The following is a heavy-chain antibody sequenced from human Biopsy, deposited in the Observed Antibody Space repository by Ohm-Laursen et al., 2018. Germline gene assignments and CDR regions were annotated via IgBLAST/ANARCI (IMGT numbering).Heavy chain of an antibody. CDR1: GCDINNYY. Sequence: SQTLSFTCTVSGCDINNYYWSWIRQPAGKGLVWIGRIYPGGSTNYNPSLKSRLTMSVNTSKKQLSLRLGCVTAADTAMYYCASVVLGPTNDAFDLWGQGTMVVVSS. V-gene: IGHV4-4*07. J-gene: IGHJ3*01. D-gene: IGHD3-22*01. CDR2: IYPGGST. CDR3: ASVVLGPTNDAFDL.